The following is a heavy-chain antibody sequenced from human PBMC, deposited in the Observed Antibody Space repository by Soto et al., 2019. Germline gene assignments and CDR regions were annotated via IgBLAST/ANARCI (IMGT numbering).Heavy chain of an antibody. Sequence: EVQLLESGGGLVQPGGSLRLSCAASGFTFSRYAMSWVRQAPGNGLEWVATVRNSGGSTSYADSVKGRFTISRDNSGNRVFLEMISQRADDTSVYYCAKGNLPYCSAGTCYYFAYWAQGTLVAVSS. J-gene: IGHJ4*02. CDR1: GFTFSRYA. V-gene: IGHV3-23*01. CDR3: AKGNLPYCSAGTCYYFAY. CDR2: VRNSGGST. D-gene: IGHD2-15*01.